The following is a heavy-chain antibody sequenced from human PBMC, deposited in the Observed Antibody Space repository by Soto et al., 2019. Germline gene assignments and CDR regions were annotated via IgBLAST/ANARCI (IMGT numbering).Heavy chain of an antibody. D-gene: IGHD4-17*01. CDR3: AAENIRLRLPDDYYYMDV. Sequence: ASVKVSCKASGYTFTGYYMHWVRQAPGQGLEWMGWINPNSGGTNYAQKFQGWVTMTRDTSISTAYMELSSLRSEDTAVYYCAAENIRLRLPDDYYYMDVWGKGTTVTVSS. CDR1: GYTFTGYY. CDR2: INPNSGGT. V-gene: IGHV1-2*04. J-gene: IGHJ6*03.